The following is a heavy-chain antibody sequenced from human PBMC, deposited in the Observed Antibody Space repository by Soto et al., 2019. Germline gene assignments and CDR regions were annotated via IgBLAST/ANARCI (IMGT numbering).Heavy chain of an antibody. CDR2: IYYSGST. J-gene: IGHJ4*02. CDR1: GGSVSSGSYY. V-gene: IGHV4-61*01. Sequence: QVQLQESGPGLVKPSETLSLTCTVSGGSVSSGSYYWSWIRQPPGKGLEWIGYIYYSGSTNYNPSLKSRVTISVDTSKNQFSLKLSSVTAADTAVYYCARGASGSYYVGSYIDYWGQGTLVTVSS. D-gene: IGHD1-26*01. CDR3: ARGASGSYYVGSYIDY.